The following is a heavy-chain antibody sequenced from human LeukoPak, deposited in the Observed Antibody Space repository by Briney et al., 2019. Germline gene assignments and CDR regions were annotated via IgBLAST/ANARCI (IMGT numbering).Heavy chain of an antibody. Sequence: GGSLRLSCAASGFTFSSYAMSWVRQAPGKGLEWVPAISGNGGSTYYADSVKGRFTISRDNSKNTLYLQMNSLRAEDTAVYYCAKDTRYAEYFQHWGQGTLVTVSS. CDR3: AKDTRYAEYFQH. V-gene: IGHV3-23*01. CDR1: GFTFSSYA. CDR2: ISGNGGST. J-gene: IGHJ1*01. D-gene: IGHD3-16*02.